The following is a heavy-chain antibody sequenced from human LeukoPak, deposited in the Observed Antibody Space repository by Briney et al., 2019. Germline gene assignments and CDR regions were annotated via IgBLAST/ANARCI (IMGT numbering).Heavy chain of an antibody. J-gene: IGHJ4*02. Sequence: GGSLRLSCAASGFTFSSYSMNWVRQAPGKGLEWVSSISSSSSYIYYADSVKGRFTISRDNAKNSLYLQMNSLRAEDTAVYYCARDSDYYDSSGYYASGDYWGQGTLVTVSS. D-gene: IGHD3-22*01. V-gene: IGHV3-21*01. CDR2: ISSSSSYI. CDR1: GFTFSSYS. CDR3: ARDSDYYDSSGYYASGDY.